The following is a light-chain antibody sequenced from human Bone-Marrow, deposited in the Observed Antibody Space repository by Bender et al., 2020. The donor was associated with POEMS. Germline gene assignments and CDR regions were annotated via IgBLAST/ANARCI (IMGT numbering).Light chain of an antibody. CDR3: SSYSPGTTLVL. CDR2: EVN. J-gene: IGLJ2*01. Sequence: QSVLTQPASVSGSPGQSISISCTGTSNDVGRHNLVSWYQQHPGKAPKLMIYEVNKRPSGVSTRFSGSKSGNTASLTISGLQAEDQADYYCSSYSPGTTLVLFGGGTKLTVL. CDR1: SNDVGRHNL. V-gene: IGLV2-14*02.